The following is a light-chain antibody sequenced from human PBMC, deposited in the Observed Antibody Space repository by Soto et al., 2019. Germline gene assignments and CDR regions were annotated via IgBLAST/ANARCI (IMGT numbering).Light chain of an antibody. CDR2: DAS. CDR1: QSLSSW. V-gene: IGKV1-5*01. Sequence: DIQMTQSPSTLSASVGDRVSITCRASQSLSSWLAWYQQKPGRAPKLLVYDASSLERGVPSRFSGSGSGTEFTLTISSLQPDDFATYYCQQYNNYPRTFGQGTRVEIK. J-gene: IGKJ1*01. CDR3: QQYNNYPRT.